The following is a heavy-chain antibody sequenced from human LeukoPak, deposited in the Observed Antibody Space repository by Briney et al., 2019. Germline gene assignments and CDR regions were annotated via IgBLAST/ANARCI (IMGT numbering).Heavy chain of an antibody. CDR3: ARGPDYSNYKWLPKVYYYGMDV. V-gene: IGHV4-34*01. Sequence: NPSETLSLTCTVSGGSISSYYWSWIRQPPGKGLEWIGEINHSGSTNYNPSLKSRVTISVDTSKNQFSLKLSSVTAADTAVYYCARGPDYSNYKWLPKVYYYGMDVWGQGTTVTVSS. J-gene: IGHJ6*02. CDR1: GGSISSYY. D-gene: IGHD4-11*01. CDR2: INHSGST.